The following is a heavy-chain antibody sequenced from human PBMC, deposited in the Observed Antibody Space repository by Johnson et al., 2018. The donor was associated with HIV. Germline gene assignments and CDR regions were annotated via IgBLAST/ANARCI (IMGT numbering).Heavy chain of an antibody. Sequence: VQLVESGGGLIEPGGSLRLSCAASGFIFSNAWMTWVRQAPGKGLEWVGRIKSETDGGTTYYAAPVKDRFTISRDDSNKTLYMQMNSLKVAHAAVYYCATTDSVGAFDIWGQGTMVTGSS. CDR1: GFIFSNAW. D-gene: IGHD5/OR15-5a*01. V-gene: IGHV3-15*01. CDR2: IKSETDGGTT. J-gene: IGHJ3*02. CDR3: ATTDSVGAFDI.